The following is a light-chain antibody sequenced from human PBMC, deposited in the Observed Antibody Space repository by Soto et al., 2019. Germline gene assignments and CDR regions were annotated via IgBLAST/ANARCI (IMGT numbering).Light chain of an antibody. CDR2: DVS. J-gene: IGKJ1*01. CDR1: QIISSW. Sequence: DIQMTQSPSTLSASVGDRVTITCRASQIISSWLAWYQQKPGKAPKLLIYDVSTLGTGVPSRFSGSGSGTDFTLTISSLQPDDSATYYCQQYNTFSTFGQGTKVEIK. V-gene: IGKV1-5*01. CDR3: QQYNTFST.